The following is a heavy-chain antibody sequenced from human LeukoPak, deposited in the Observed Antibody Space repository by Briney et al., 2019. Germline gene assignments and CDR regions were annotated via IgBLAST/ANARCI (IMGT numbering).Heavy chain of an antibody. CDR1: GFIFSSYA. D-gene: IGHD2-8*01. Sequence: GGSLRLSCAASGFIFSSYAMSCVSQAPGKGLEWASTISGSGGSTYYAGSVKGRFTISRDNSKNTVYLQMNSLRAEDTAVYYCAKDRSCINDVCHGEFDYWGQGTLVTVSS. CDR3: AKDRSCINDVCHGEFDY. CDR2: ISGSGGST. J-gene: IGHJ4*02. V-gene: IGHV3-23*01.